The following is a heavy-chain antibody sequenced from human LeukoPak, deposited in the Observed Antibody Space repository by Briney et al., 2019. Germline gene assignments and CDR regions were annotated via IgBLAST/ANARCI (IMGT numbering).Heavy chain of an antibody. V-gene: IGHV1-2*02. CDR3: ARDVDHNDSTGKGLVDS. D-gene: IGHD4-11*01. CDR1: GYTFTGYY. J-gene: IGHJ3*02. Sequence: ASVEVSCKASGYTFTGYYMHWVRQAPGQGLEWMGWINPNGGGTNYAQKFQGRVTMTRDTSISTAYMELTRLRSDDAAVYYCARDVDHNDSTGKGLVDSWGQGTMVTVSS. CDR2: INPNGGGT.